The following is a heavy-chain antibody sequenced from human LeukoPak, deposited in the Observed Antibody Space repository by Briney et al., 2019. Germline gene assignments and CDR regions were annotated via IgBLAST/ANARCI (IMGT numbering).Heavy chain of an antibody. V-gene: IGHV3-30*03. D-gene: IGHD1-26*01. J-gene: IGHJ6*01. Sequence: SGGSLRLSCVASGFTFSSYGSHWVRQAPGKGLEWVAVTSYDGNNKYYTDSVKGRFTISRDNSKNTLYLQMNSLRPEDTAIYYCARDLEWEGSNFYGMDVWGQGTTVTVSS. CDR3: ARDLEWEGSNFYGMDV. CDR1: GFTFSSYG. CDR2: TSYDGNNK.